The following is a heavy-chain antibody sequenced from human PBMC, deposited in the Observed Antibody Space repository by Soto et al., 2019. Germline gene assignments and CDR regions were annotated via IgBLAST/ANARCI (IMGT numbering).Heavy chain of an antibody. CDR1: GGSFSGYY. V-gene: IGHV4-34*01. J-gene: IGHJ6*02. D-gene: IGHD2-21*02. Sequence: SLTCAVYGGSFSGYYWSWIRQPPGKGLEWIGEINHSGSTNYNPSLKSRVTISVDTSKNQFSLKLSSVTAADTAVYYCARAQIVVVTAIAYYYYRMDVCCQGTSVT. CDR2: INHSGST. CDR3: ARAQIVVVTAIAYYYYRMDV.